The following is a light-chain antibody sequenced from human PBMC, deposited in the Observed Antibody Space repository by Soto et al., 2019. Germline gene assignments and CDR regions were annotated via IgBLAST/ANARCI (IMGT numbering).Light chain of an antibody. CDR3: QKYNSAPLI. Sequence: DIQLTQSRSPLSASVGDRVTITCRASQGISNYLAWYQQKPGKVPKLLIYDASTLQSGVPSRFSGSGSGTDFTLTISSLQPEDVATYYCQKYNSAPLIFGPGTKVDIK. V-gene: IGKV1-27*01. CDR1: QGISNY. CDR2: DAS. J-gene: IGKJ3*01.